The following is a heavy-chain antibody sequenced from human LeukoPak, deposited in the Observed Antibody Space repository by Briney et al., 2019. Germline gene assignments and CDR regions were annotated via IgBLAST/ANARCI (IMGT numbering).Heavy chain of an antibody. CDR2: IRYDGSHK. J-gene: IGHJ4*02. D-gene: IGHD3-16*01. V-gene: IGHV3-30*02. Sequence: PVGSLSLSCAASGFIFSDYVMNWLRQAPGRGREWVAYIRYDGSHKYYIDCVKGRFTISRDNSKNPLYLQMNSLRPEDTAVYYCAKFGHGYHFDSWGQGTLVTVSS. CDR1: GFIFSDYV. CDR3: AKFGHGYHFDS.